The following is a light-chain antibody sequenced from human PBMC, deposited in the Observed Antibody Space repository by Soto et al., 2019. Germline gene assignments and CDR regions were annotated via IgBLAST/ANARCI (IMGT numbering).Light chain of an antibody. Sequence: QPVLTQSPSASACLGASVKLTCTLSSGHSSYAIAWHQQQPEKGPRYLMKLNSDGSHSKGDGIPDRFSGSSSGAERYLTISSLQSEHEADYYCQTWGTGIHVVFGGGTKLTVL. CDR1: SGHSSYA. CDR3: QTWGTGIHVV. J-gene: IGLJ2*01. V-gene: IGLV4-69*01. CDR2: LNSDGSH.